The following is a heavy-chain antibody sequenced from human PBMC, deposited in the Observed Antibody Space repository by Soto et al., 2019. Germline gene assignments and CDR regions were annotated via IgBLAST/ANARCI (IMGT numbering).Heavy chain of an antibody. Sequence: QLHLVESGGGVVQPGRSLRLSCAVSGFILSNYGMHWVRQAPGKGLEWLAFISYHGSDKYYADSVKGRFTVSRDTSKNTVYLQRNSLRADDTAVYYCAKSGYSPLEDFDYWGQGTLVTVSS. V-gene: IGHV3-30*18. CDR1: GFILSNYG. CDR2: ISYHGSDK. J-gene: IGHJ4*02. D-gene: IGHD5-18*01. CDR3: AKSGYSPLEDFDY.